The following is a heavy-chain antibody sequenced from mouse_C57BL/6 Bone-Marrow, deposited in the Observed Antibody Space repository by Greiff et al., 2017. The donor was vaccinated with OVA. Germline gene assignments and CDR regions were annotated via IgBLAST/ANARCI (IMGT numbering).Heavy chain of an antibody. V-gene: IGHV1-81*01. Sequence: QVQLQQSGAELARPGASVKLSCKASGYTFTSYGISWVKQRTGQGLEWIGEIYPRSGNTYYNEKFKGKATLTADKSSSTAYMELRSLTSEDSAVYFCARRRITTVVRDDWGQGTTLTVSS. D-gene: IGHD1-1*01. CDR2: IYPRSGNT. J-gene: IGHJ2*01. CDR1: GYTFTSYG. CDR3: ARRRITTVVRDD.